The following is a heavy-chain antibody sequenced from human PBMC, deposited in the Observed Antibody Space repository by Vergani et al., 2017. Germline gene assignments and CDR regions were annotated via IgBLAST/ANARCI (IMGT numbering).Heavy chain of an antibody. CDR3: YTDYHDY. Sequence: VQLVESGGGVVQPGRSLRLSCAASGFTFSSYSMNWVRQAPGKGLEWIGRIRSKNDGGTADYAAPLKGRFTISRDDSKDSAFLLVNNLKTEDTAVYFCYTDYHDYWGQGTLVTVSS. V-gene: IGHV3-15*01. J-gene: IGHJ4*02. CDR1: GFTFSSYS. D-gene: IGHD2-2*02. CDR2: IRSKNDGGTA.